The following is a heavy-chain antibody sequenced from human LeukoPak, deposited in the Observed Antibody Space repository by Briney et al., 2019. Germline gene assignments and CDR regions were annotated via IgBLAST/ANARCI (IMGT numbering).Heavy chain of an antibody. Sequence: GGSLRLSCAASGFTFSDYYMSWMRQAPGKGVVWGSYISSSGRTIYYADSVKGRLTIPRDNAKNSLYLQMNNLRAKDTAVYYCARGAARLNDYWGQGALVSVSS. CDR3: ARGAARLNDY. J-gene: IGHJ4*02. V-gene: IGHV3-11*01. CDR2: ISSSGRTI. CDR1: GFTFSDYY. D-gene: IGHD6-6*01.